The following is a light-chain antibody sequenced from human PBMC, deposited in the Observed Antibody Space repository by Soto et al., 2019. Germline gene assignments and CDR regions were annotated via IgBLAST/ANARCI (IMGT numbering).Light chain of an antibody. CDR3: QQDNNWPPYT. CDR2: GAS. Sequence: EIVMTQSPATLYVSPGERATLSCRASQSVSSNLAWHQQKPGQAPRLLIYGASSRATGIPARFSGSGSGTACTLTISSLQSEDFAVYYCQQDNNWPPYTFGQGTKLEIK. J-gene: IGKJ2*01. CDR1: QSVSSN. V-gene: IGKV3-15*01.